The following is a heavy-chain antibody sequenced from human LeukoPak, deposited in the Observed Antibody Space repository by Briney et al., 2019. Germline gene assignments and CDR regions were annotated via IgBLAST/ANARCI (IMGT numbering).Heavy chain of an antibody. V-gene: IGHV1-46*01. CDR1: GYTFTSYY. J-gene: IGHJ5*02. D-gene: IGHD3-9*01. CDR2: IHPSGGST. Sequence: ASVKVSCRASGYTFTSYYMHWVRQAPGQGLEWMGIIHPSGGSTSYAQKFQGRVTMTRDTSTSTVYMELSSLRSEDTAVYYCAREGSRYFDWLLFNWFDPWGQGTLVTVSS. CDR3: AREGSRYFDWLLFNWFDP.